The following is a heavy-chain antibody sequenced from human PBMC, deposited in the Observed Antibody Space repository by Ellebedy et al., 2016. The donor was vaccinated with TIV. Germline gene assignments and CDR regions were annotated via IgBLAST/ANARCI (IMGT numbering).Heavy chain of an antibody. Sequence: SVKVSCKASGGTFNSNAINWVRQAPRQGLEWMGGIMGMFRTTHYAQKFQGRVTITADEFMSTAYMELSSLRSEDTAVYYCARMGGYHYVNWFDSWGQGTLVTVSS. D-gene: IGHD3-16*01. V-gene: IGHV1-69*13. J-gene: IGHJ5*01. CDR3: ARMGGYHYVNWFDS. CDR1: GGTFNSNA. CDR2: IMGMFRTT.